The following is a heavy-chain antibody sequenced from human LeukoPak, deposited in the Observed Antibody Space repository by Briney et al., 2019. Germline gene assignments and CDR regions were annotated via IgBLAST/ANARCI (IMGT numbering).Heavy chain of an antibody. CDR1: GFTFSSYW. D-gene: IGHD3-3*01. CDR3: AREAGVNPENWFDP. Sequence: GGSLRLSCAASGFTFSSYWMSWVRQAPGRGLEWVSFISSSSTFIYYADSVKGRFTISRDNAKNSLYLQMNSLRAEDTALYYCAREAGVNPENWFDPWGQGTLVTVSS. CDR2: ISSSSTFI. J-gene: IGHJ5*02. V-gene: IGHV3-21*01.